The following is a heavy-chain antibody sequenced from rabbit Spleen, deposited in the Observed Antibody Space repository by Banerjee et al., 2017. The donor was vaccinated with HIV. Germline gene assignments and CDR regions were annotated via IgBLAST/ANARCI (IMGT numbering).Heavy chain of an antibody. CDR1: GFSFSNKAV. J-gene: IGHJ4*01. D-gene: IGHD1-1*01. Sequence: QEQLVESGGGLVKPGVSLTLTCKASGFSFSNKAVMCWVRQAPGRGLECIAFIYAGSGGSTYYASWAKVRFTISKTSSTTVTLQMTSLTAADTATYFCASGYSDIYFNLWGPGTLVTVS. CDR3: ASGYSDIYFNL. CDR2: IYAGSGGST. V-gene: IGHV1S45*01.